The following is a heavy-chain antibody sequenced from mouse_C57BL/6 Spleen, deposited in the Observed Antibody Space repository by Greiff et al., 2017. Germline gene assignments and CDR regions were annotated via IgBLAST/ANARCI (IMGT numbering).Heavy chain of an antibody. D-gene: IGHD1-1*01. J-gene: IGHJ1*03. V-gene: IGHV1-53*01. CDR3: ARSDYYCLYWYFDV. Sequence: QVQLQQPGTELVKPGASVKLSCKASGYTFTSYWMHWVKQRPGQGLEWIGNINPSNGGTNYNEKFKSKATLTVDKSYSTAYMQLSSLTSEDSAVYYCARSDYYCLYWYFDVWGTGTTVTVSS. CDR1: GYTFTSYW. CDR2: INPSNGGT.